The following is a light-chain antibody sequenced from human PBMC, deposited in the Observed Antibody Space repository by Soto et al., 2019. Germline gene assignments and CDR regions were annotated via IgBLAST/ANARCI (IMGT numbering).Light chain of an antibody. Sequence: DIVMTQSPLSRPVTPVEPASISCRSSQILLHSNGYNYLDWYLQKPGQSPQLLIYLGSNRASGVPDRFSGSGSGTDFTLKISRVEAEDVGVYYCMQALQTPTFGQGTKVDI. J-gene: IGKJ1*01. V-gene: IGKV2-28*01. CDR1: QILLHSNGYNY. CDR2: LGS. CDR3: MQALQTPT.